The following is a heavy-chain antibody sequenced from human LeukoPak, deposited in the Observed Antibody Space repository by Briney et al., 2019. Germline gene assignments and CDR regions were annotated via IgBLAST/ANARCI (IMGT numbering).Heavy chain of an antibody. D-gene: IGHD6-13*01. V-gene: IGHV4-34*01. J-gene: IGHJ5*02. Sequence: PSETLSLTCAVYGVSFSGYYWSWIPQPPGKGLEWIGEINHSGSTNYNPSLNRRVTISVDASNNHVSLQLSSVTAADTAVYYCARGEDSSSWEIHSGTYWCDPWGQGTLVTVSS. CDR3: ARGEDSSSWEIHSGTYWCDP. CDR1: GVSFSGYY. CDR2: INHSGST.